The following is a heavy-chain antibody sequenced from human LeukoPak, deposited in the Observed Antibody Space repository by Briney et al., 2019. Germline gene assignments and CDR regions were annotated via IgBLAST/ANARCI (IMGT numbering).Heavy chain of an antibody. V-gene: IGHV3-53*01. CDR2: IYSGGST. D-gene: IGHD1-26*01. Sequence: GGSLRLSCAASEFSVGSNYMTWVRQAPGKGLEWVSLIYSGGSTYYADSVKGRFTISRDNSKNTLYLQMNSLRAEDTAVYYCARGGSYLSAFDIWGQGTMVTVSS. CDR1: EFSVGSNY. CDR3: ARGGSYLSAFDI. J-gene: IGHJ3*02.